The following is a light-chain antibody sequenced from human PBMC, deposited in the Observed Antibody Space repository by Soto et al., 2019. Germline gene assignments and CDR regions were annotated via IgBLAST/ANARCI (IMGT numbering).Light chain of an antibody. CDR1: SKDVGYYNY. CDR2: DVS. CDR3: SSYAGSDYPYV. V-gene: IGLV2-8*01. J-gene: IGLJ1*01. Sequence: SVLTQPPSASGSPGQSVTIACTGTSKDVGYYNYVSWYQQPPGKAPKLLIYDVSKRPSGLPDRFSGSKSGNTASLTVSGLQAEDEGDYYCSSYAGSDYPYVFGTGTKVTVL.